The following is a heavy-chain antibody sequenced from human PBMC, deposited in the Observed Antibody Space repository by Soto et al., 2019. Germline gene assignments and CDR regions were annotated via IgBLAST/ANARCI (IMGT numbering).Heavy chain of an antibody. Sequence: SETLSLTCAVSGGSFSGYYWRWIRQPPGKGLEWIGEINHSGSTNYNPSPKSRVTISGDTYKNQCSLKLSSVTAADTAVYYCASTRLGELLVRWFDPWGQGTLGTVSS. D-gene: IGHD3-10*01. J-gene: IGHJ5*02. V-gene: IGHV4-34*01. CDR1: GGSFSGYY. CDR3: ASTRLGELLVRWFDP. CDR2: INHSGST.